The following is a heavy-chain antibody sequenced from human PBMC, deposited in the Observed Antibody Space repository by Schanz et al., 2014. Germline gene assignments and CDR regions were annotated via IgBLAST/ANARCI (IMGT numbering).Heavy chain of an antibody. CDR1: GFTVSKNY. Sequence: EVQLVESGGGLVQPGGSLRLSCAASGFTVSKNYMSWVRQAPGKGLEWVSIIYTDGSTYYADSVRDRFTISRDNSKNTLYLQMNSLRVEDTAVYYCTTYCDGGCAIDNWGQGALVTVSS. CDR3: TTYCDGGCAIDN. D-gene: IGHD6-19*01. J-gene: IGHJ4*02. CDR2: IYTDGST. V-gene: IGHV3-66*01.